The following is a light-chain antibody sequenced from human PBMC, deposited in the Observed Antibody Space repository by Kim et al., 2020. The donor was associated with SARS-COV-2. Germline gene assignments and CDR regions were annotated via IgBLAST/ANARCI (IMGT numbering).Light chain of an antibody. CDR1: SGHSSYA. J-gene: IGLJ3*02. CDR3: QTWGTGIQV. V-gene: IGLV4-69*01. Sequence: QPVLTQSPSASASLGASVKLTCTPSSGHSSYAIVWHQQQPEKGPRYLMKLNTDGSHSKGDGIPDRFSGSISGAERYLTISSLQSEDEADYYCQTWGTGIQVFGGGTQLTVL. CDR2: LNTDGSH.